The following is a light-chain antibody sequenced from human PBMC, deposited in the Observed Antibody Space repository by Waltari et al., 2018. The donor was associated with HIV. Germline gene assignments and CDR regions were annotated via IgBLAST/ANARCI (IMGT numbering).Light chain of an antibody. V-gene: IGLV1-47*01. J-gene: IGLJ2*01. CDR2: RMT. Sequence: QSVLTQPPSASGTPGQRVTISCSGSSSNIGSNYVYWYHQLTGTAPKLHIYRMTQLPSGVPDRFSCSKSGPSASLAISGLRSEDEADYYCAAWDDSLNDVVFGGGTKLTVL. CDR1: SSNIGSNY. CDR3: AAWDDSLNDVV.